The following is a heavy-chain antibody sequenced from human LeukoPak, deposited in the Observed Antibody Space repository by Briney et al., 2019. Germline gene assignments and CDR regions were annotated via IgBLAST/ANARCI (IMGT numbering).Heavy chain of an antibody. J-gene: IGHJ2*01. D-gene: IGHD3-10*01. CDR1: GFTFSTYA. V-gene: IGHV3-21*06. CDR2: ISSKSNYI. CDR3: ARGLQGSGSGHFDL. Sequence: GGSLRLSCAASGFTFSTYAMSWVRQAPGKGLEWVSYISSKSNYIYYADSVKGRCTISRDNAKNSLFLQMNSLRAEDTAVYYCARGLQGSGSGHFDLWGRGTLVTVSS.